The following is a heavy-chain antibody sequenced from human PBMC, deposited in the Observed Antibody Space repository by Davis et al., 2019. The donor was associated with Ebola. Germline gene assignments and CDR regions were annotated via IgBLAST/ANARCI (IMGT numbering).Heavy chain of an antibody. J-gene: IGHJ5*02. V-gene: IGHV4-39*01. D-gene: IGHD2-8*02. CDR1: GGSISSSSYY. CDR3: ARGGSRYCTGGVCYRIVWPRRWFDP. Sequence: GSLRLSCTVSGGSISSSSYYWGWIRQPPGKGLEWIGSIYYSGSTYYNPSLKSRVTISVDTSKNQFSLKLSSVTAADTAVYYCARGGSRYCTGGVCYRIVWPRRWFDPWGQGTLVTVSS. CDR2: IYYSGST.